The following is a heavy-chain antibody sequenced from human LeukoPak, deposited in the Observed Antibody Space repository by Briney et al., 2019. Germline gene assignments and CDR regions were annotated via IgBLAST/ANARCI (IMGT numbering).Heavy chain of an antibody. CDR2: ISAYNGNT. CDR1: GYTFTSYG. CDR3: ARFPFATVTTEVFDY. Sequence: ASVAVSCKSSGYTFTSYGISWMRHAPGPGLELMGWISAYNGNTNYAQKLQGRVTMTTDTSASTAYMEPRSLRSDDAAVYYCARFPFATVTTEVFDYWGQGTLVTVSS. D-gene: IGHD4-17*01. V-gene: IGHV1-18*04. J-gene: IGHJ4*02.